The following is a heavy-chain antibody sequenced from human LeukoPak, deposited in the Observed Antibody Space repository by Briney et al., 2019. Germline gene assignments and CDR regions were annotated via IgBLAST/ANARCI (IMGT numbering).Heavy chain of an antibody. CDR3: ASHIAAARLFDY. V-gene: IGHV4-34*01. CDR1: GGSFSGYY. D-gene: IGHD6-13*01. Sequence: SETLSLTCAVYGGSFSGYYWSWIRQPPGKGLEWIGEINHSGSTNYNPSLKSRVTISVDTSKNQFSLKLSSVTAADTAVYYCASHIAAARLFDYWGQGTLVTVSS. J-gene: IGHJ4*02. CDR2: INHSGST.